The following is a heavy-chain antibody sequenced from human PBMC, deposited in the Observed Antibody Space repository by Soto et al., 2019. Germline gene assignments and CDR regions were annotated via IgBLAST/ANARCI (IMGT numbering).Heavy chain of an antibody. CDR3: ARAPSLDIVVVVAASIGAFDI. J-gene: IGHJ3*02. CDR2: IYYSGST. V-gene: IGHV4-59*01. Sequence: QVQLQESGPGLVKPSETLSLTCTVSGGSISSYYWSWIRQPPGKGLEWIGYIYYSGSTNYNPSLKRRVTISVDTSKNQFSLQLSSVTAADTAVYYCARAPSLDIVVVVAASIGAFDIWGQGTMVTVSS. CDR1: GGSISSYY. D-gene: IGHD2-15*01.